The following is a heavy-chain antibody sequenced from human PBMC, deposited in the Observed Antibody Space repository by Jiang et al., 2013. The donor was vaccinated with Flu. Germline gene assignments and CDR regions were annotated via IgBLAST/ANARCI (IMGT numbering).Heavy chain of an antibody. CDR3: AKSGCSSTSCYVGGYYFDY. CDR2: ISGSGGST. Sequence: EVQLLESGGGLVQPGGSLRLSCAASGFTFSSYAMSWVRQAPGKGLEWVSAISGSGGSTYYADSVKGRFTISRDNSKNTLYLQMNSLRAEDTAVYYCAKSGCSSTSCYVGGYYFDYWGQGTLVTVSS. CDR1: GFTFSSYA. V-gene: IGHV3-23*01. J-gene: IGHJ4*02. D-gene: IGHD2-2*01.